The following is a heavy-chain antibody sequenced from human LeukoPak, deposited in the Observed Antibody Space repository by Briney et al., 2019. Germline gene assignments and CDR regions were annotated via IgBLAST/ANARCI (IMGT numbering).Heavy chain of an antibody. Sequence: GGSLRLSCAASGFSVSDYSISWIRRSPGKGPEWISYVMSGRGSTNYADSVKGRFTISRDNAKNSVALQLDGLRADDTAVYFCTRERRGSYYAFESWGQGTLVTVS. CDR3: TRERRGSYYAFES. CDR1: GFSVSDYS. J-gene: IGHJ4*02. V-gene: IGHV3-11*05. CDR2: VMSGRGST. D-gene: IGHD3-16*01.